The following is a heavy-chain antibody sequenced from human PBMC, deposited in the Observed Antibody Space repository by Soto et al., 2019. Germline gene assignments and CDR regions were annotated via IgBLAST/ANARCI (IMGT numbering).Heavy chain of an antibody. CDR3: ARDRIAVAGNPEYFQH. V-gene: IGHV3-66*01. D-gene: IGHD6-19*01. J-gene: IGHJ1*01. CDR1: GFTVSSNY. CDR2: SYSGGST. Sequence: EVQLVESGAGLVQPGGSLRLSCAASGFTVSSNYMSWVRQAPGKGLEWVSVSYSGGSTYYADSVKGRFTISRDNSKNTLYLQMNSLRAEDTAVYYCARDRIAVAGNPEYFQHWGQGTLVTVSS.